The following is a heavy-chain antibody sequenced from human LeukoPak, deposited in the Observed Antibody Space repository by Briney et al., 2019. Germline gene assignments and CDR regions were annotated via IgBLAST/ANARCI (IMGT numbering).Heavy chain of an antibody. CDR3: LRDRGYSTYDC. CDR1: GFTLSYFW. J-gene: IGHJ4*02. D-gene: IGHD6-13*01. V-gene: IGHV3-7*01. Sequence: GGSLTLPCTASGFTLSYFWINWLRQAPGKGLEWVASIKQDGSEKYYVHSVKGRFTISRDNAKNSLYLQMNNLRAEDTAVYYCLRDRGYSTYDCWGQGTLVTVSS. CDR2: IKQDGSEK.